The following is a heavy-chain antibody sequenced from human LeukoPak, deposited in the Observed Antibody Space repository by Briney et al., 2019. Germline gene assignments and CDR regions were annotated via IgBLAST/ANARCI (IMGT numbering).Heavy chain of an antibody. CDR3: ARDDGAGGPFDY. V-gene: IGHV3-66*01. CDR2: VYSGGNT. Sequence: GGSLRLSCAVSGFTVSSNYMNWVRQAPGKGLEWVSIVYSGGNTYYADSVKGRFTISRDNPKNTLYLQMNSLRAEDTAVYYCARDDGAGGPFDYWGQGTLVSVSS. CDR1: GFTVSSNY. J-gene: IGHJ4*02. D-gene: IGHD3-10*01.